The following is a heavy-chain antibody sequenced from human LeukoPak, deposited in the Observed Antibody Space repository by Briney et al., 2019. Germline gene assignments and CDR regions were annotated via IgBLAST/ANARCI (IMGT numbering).Heavy chain of an antibody. J-gene: IGHJ6*03. V-gene: IGHV1-18*01. CDR2: ISAYNGNT. Sequence: ASVKVSCKASGYTFTSYGISRVRQAPGQGLEWMGWISAYNGNTNYAQKLQGRVTMTTDTSTSTAYMELRSLRSDDTAVYYCASHCSSTSCYGFYMDVWGKGTTVTVSS. CDR3: ASHCSSTSCYGFYMDV. CDR1: GYTFTSYG. D-gene: IGHD2-2*01.